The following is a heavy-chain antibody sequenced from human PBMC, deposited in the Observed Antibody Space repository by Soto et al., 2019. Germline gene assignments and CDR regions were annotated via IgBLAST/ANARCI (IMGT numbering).Heavy chain of an antibody. J-gene: IGHJ4*02. CDR2: IGSGGDGI. Sequence: EVQLLESGGGLVQPGGSLRLSCAASGFTFSNYAMKWVRQAPGKGLEWVSVIGSGGDGIHYADSVEGRFTISRDNSKNTANLQMNSLRAEDTAVYCCATYGPHLMDYWGQGTLVTVSS. D-gene: IGHD4-17*01. CDR3: ATYGPHLMDY. CDR1: GFTFSNYA. V-gene: IGHV3-23*01.